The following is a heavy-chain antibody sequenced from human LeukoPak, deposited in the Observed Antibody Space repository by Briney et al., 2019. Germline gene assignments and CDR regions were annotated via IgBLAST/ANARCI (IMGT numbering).Heavy chain of an antibody. CDR2: IFYSGST. CDR1: GGSISTSNYY. J-gene: IGHJ4*02. V-gene: IGHV4-39*07. Sequence: SETLSLTCTVSGGSISTSNYYWGWIRQPPGKGLERIGNIFYSGSTYYSQSLRSRVTISLATSRNQFSLKLNSVTAADTAVYYCAREGALYDILTGYYPTGFDYWGQGTLVTVSS. D-gene: IGHD3-9*01. CDR3: AREGALYDILTGYYPTGFDY.